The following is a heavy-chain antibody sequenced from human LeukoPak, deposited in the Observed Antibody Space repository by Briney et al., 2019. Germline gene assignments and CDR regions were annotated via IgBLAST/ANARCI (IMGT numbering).Heavy chain of an antibody. Sequence: SETLSLTCTVSGGSISSGSYYWSWIWQPAGKGLEWIGRIYTSGSTNYNPSLKSRVTISVDTSKNQFSLKLSSVTAADTAVYYCARETAYSNGWYDRTSHFDYWGQGTLVTVSS. J-gene: IGHJ4*02. CDR1: GGSISSGSYY. CDR2: IYTSGST. CDR3: ARETAYSNGWYDRTSHFDY. D-gene: IGHD6-19*01. V-gene: IGHV4-61*02.